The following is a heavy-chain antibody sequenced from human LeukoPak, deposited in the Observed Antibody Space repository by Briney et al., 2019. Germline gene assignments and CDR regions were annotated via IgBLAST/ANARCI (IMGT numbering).Heavy chain of an antibody. D-gene: IGHD5-12*01. CDR2: ISSSSSYI. V-gene: IGHV3-21*01. J-gene: IGHJ4*02. Sequence: AGGSLRLSCAASGFTFSSYSMNWVRQAPGKGLEWVSSISSSSSYIYYADSVKGRLTISRDNAKNSLYLEMNSLRVEDTAVYYCARDLGHTGYDLYDYWGQGTLVTVSS. CDR3: ARDLGHTGYDLYDY. CDR1: GFTFSSYS.